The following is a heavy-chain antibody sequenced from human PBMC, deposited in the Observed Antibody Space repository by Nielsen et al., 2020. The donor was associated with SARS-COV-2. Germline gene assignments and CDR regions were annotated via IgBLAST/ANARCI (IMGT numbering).Heavy chain of an antibody. J-gene: IGHJ6*02. CDR1: GFTFGDAI. CDR2: IRSKANNYET. Sequence: LSLTCAASGFTFGDAIIHWVRQASGKGLEWVGRIRSKANNYETSYAASVRGRFTISRDESENKAYLQMNSLKTDDTAVYFCKHYFDMDVWGQGTAVTVSS. CDR3: KHYFDMDV. V-gene: IGHV3-73*01.